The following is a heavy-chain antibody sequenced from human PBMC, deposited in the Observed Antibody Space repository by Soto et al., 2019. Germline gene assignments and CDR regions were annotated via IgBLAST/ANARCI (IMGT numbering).Heavy chain of an antibody. V-gene: IGHV6-1*01. CDR1: GDSVSSNTAS. D-gene: IGHD5-12*01. J-gene: IGHJ5*02. CDR3: AKGDNLGPKTGYAFDP. CDR2: TYFRSKWYN. Sequence: PSQTLSLTCAISGDSVSSNTASWNWIRQSPSRGLEWLGRTYFRSKWYNDYAVPVKSRIIINPDTSNNQFSLQLNSVTPEDTAVYFCAKGDNLGPKTGYAFDPWGQGIMVTVPS.